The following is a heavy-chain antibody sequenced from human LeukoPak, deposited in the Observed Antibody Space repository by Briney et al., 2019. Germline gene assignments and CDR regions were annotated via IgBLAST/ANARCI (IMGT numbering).Heavy chain of an antibody. J-gene: IGHJ3*02. CDR2: ISAYNGNT. Sequence: ASVKVSCKASGYTFTSYGISWVRQAPGQGLEWMGWISAYNGNTNYAQKLQGRVTMTTDTSTSTAYMELRSLRSEDTAVYYCATVGLVGATSAFDIWGQGTMVTVSS. CDR3: ATVGLVGATSAFDI. D-gene: IGHD1-26*01. V-gene: IGHV1-18*01. CDR1: GYTFTSYG.